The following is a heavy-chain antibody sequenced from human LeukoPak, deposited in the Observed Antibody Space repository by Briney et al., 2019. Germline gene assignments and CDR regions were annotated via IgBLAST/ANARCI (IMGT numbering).Heavy chain of an antibody. CDR3: ARVRDSSSWNWYFDL. CDR2: INPNSGGT. CDR1: GYTFTGYY. J-gene: IGHJ2*01. Sequence: GASVKVPCKASGYTFTGYYMHWVRQAPGQGLEWMGWINPNSGGTNYAQKFQGRVTMTRDTSISTAYMELSRLRSDDTAVYYCARVRDSSSWNWYFDLWGRGTLVTVSS. D-gene: IGHD6-13*01. V-gene: IGHV1-2*02.